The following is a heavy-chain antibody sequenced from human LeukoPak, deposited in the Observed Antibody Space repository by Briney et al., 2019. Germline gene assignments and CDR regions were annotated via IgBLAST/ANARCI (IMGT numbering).Heavy chain of an antibody. CDR1: GYTFTGYY. D-gene: IGHD3-3*01. J-gene: IGHJ4*02. CDR3: ARGPLLRFLEWLLSIDY. V-gene: IGHV1-2*02. CDR2: INPNSGGT. Sequence: GASVKVSCKASGYTFTGYYMHWVRQAPGQGLEWMGWINPNSGGTNYAQKFQGRVTMTRDTSISTAYMELSRLRSDDPAVYYCARGPLLRFLEWLLSIDYWGQGTLVTVSS.